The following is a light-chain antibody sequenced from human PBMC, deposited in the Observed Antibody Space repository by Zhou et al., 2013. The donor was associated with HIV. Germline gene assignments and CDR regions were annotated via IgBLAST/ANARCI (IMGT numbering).Light chain of an antibody. Sequence: ETVMTQSPATLSVSPGERATLSCRASQSVSSNLAWYQQKSGQAPRLLIYDTSTRATGIPARFSGSGSGTEFTLTISSMQSEDFAVYYCQQYGTSPWTFGQGTKVEIK. CDR1: QSVSSN. CDR3: QQYGTSPWT. V-gene: IGKV3-15*01. CDR2: DTS. J-gene: IGKJ1*01.